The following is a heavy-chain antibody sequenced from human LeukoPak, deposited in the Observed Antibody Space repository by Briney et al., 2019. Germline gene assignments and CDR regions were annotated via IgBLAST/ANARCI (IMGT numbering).Heavy chain of an antibody. CDR1: GYTFTGYY. V-gene: IGHV1-2*02. D-gene: IGHD3-3*02. J-gene: IGHJ4*02. CDR2: INPNSGAT. CDR3: ARGIRVPYYFDY. Sequence: GASVKDSCKASGYTFTGYYMHWVRQAPGQGLEWMGWINPNSGATNYAQKFQGRVTMTRDTSISTAYMELSRLRSDDTAVYYCARGIRVPYYFDYWGQGTLVTVSS.